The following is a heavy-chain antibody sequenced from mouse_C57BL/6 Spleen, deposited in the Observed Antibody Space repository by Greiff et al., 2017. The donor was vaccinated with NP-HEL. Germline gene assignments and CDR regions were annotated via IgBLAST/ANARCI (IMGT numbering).Heavy chain of an antibody. CDR2: IDPSDSYT. Sequence: QVQLKQPGAELVMPGASVKLSCKASGYTFTSYWMHWVKQRPGQGLEWIGEIDPSDSYTNYNQKFKGKSTLTVDKSSSTAYMQLSSLTSEDSAVYYCARAYGTYYAMDYWGQGTSVTVSS. J-gene: IGHJ4*01. CDR1: GYTFTSYW. D-gene: IGHD2-1*01. V-gene: IGHV1-69*01. CDR3: ARAYGTYYAMDY.